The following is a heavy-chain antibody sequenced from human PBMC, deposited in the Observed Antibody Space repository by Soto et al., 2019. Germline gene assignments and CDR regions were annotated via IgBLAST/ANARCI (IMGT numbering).Heavy chain of an antibody. V-gene: IGHV1-69*01. CDR1: GGTFSSYA. CDR2: NIPIFGTA. CDR3: ASSRSRTTYGEADY. D-gene: IGHD3-16*01. J-gene: IGHJ4*02. Sequence: QVQLVQSGAEVKKPGSSVKVSCKASGGTFSSYAISWVRQAPGQGLEWMGGNIPIFGTANYAQKFQGRVTITADESTSTAYMELGSLRSEDTAVYYCASSRSRTTYGEADYWGQGTLVTVSS.